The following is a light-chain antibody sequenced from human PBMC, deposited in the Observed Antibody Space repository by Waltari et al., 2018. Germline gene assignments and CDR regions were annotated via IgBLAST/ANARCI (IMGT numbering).Light chain of an antibody. J-gene: IGKJ2*03. V-gene: IGKV3-20*01. CDR1: QSVSSSY. CDR3: QQYGNSRGS. CDR2: GAS. Sequence: EIVLTQSPGILSLSPGEGATLSCRASQSVSSSYLAWYQQKPGQAPRLLIYGASNMATDIPDRFTGSGSGTDFTLTINRLEPEDFAVYYCQQYGNSRGSFGQGTKLEIK.